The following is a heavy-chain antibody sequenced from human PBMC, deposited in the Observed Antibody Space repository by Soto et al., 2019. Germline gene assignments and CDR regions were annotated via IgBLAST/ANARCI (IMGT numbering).Heavy chain of an antibody. CDR1: GFTFSSFR. Sequence: LRLSCAASGFTFSSFRMNWVRPAPGKALGWVSSISGSSSYIYYEDSVKNRFTITRDNAKNSLFLQMNNLSAEDTAVYHCAKNQGVELVPLATVDWIDPWGQGSVVTVSS. CDR2: ISGSSSYI. J-gene: IGHJ5*02. D-gene: IGHD1-26*01. CDR3: AKNQGVELVPLATVDWIDP. V-gene: IGHV3-21*04.